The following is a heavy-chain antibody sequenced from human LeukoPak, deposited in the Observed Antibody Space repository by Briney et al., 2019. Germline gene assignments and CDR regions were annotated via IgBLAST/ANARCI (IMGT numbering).Heavy chain of an antibody. CDR2: ISAGGDRT. Sequence: GGSLRLSCEASGFTFSSHAMSWVRQAPGKGLDWVSGISAGGDRTYYADSVKGRFTISRDNAKNTLYLQMNSLRAEDTAVYYCAKFEYSTATQLYYFDCWGQGALVTVSS. J-gene: IGHJ4*02. CDR3: AKFEYSTATQLYYFDC. V-gene: IGHV3-23*01. D-gene: IGHD5-24*01. CDR1: GFTFSSHA.